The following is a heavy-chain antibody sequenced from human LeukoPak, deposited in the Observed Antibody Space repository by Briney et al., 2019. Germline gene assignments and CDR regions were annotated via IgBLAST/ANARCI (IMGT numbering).Heavy chain of an antibody. CDR1: GGSFSGYY. V-gene: IGHV4-34*01. CDR2: INHSGST. J-gene: IGHJ4*02. Sequence: PSETLSLTCAVYGGSFSGYYWSWIRQPPGKGLEWIGEINHSGSTNYNPSLKSRVTISVDTSKNQFSLKLSSVTAADTAVYYCARADGGYANIDYWGQGTLVTVSS. CDR3: ARADGGYANIDY. D-gene: IGHD5-12*01.